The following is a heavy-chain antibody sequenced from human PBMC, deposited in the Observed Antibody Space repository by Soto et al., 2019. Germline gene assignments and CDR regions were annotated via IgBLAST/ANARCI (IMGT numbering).Heavy chain of an antibody. CDR1: GYTFTVYH. CDR3: AGILSDEVGSLHY. CDR2: INPNSGDT. J-gene: IGHJ4*02. V-gene: IGHV1-2*02. Sequence: ASVKVSCKASGYTFTVYHMHWVRQAPGQGLEWMGWINPNSGDTNYAQKFQGRVSLTRYTSISTAYMELSRLRSDDTSVYYCAGILSDEVGSLHYWGQGTLVTVSS. D-gene: IGHD1-26*01.